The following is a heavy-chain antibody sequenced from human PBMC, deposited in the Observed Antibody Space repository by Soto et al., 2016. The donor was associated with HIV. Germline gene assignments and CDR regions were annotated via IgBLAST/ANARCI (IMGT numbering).Heavy chain of an antibody. J-gene: IGHJ4*02. CDR1: GFTFGGGGGGGGGNYW. D-gene: IGHD2-8*01. CDR3: VRDFMTGFTNRPTNGF. V-gene: IGHV3-74*01. Sequence: EMQLVESGGGLIRPGGSLRLSCAASGFTFGGGGGGGGGNYWMHWVRQVPGKGLVWVSHINNDGSSTNYADSVKGRFTISRDNDKNTLYLQMRSLGAEDTAVYYCVRDFMTGFTNRPTNGFWGQGTVVTVSS. CDR2: INNDGSST.